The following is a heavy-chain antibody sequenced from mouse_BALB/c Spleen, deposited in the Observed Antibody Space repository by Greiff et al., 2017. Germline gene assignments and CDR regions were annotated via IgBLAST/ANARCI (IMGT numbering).Heavy chain of an antibody. V-gene: IGHV1-54*01. Sequence: QVQLQQSGAELVRPGTSVKVSCKASGYAFTNYLIEWVKQRPGQGLEWIGVIKPGSGGTNYNEKFKGKATLTADKSSSTAYMQLSSLTSDDSAVYFCARRGNYGGVYYAIDYWGQGTSVTVSS. CDR1: GYAFTNYL. CDR2: IKPGSGGT. J-gene: IGHJ4*01. D-gene: IGHD1-2*01. CDR3: ARRGNYGGVYYAIDY.